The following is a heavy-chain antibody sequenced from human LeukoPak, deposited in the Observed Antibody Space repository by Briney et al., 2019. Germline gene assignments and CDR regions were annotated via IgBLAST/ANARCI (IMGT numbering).Heavy chain of an antibody. CDR1: GGSISSSSYY. CDR3: ARLSGVLRYFDWLSIPARFDP. J-gene: IGHJ5*02. V-gene: IGHV4-39*01. D-gene: IGHD3-9*01. Sequence: PSETLSLTCTVSGGSISSSSYYWGWIRQPPGKGLEWIGSIYYSGSTYYNPSLKSRVTISVDTSKNQFSLKLSSVTAADTAVYYCARLSGVLRYFDWLSIPARFDPWGQGTLVTVSS. CDR2: IYYSGST.